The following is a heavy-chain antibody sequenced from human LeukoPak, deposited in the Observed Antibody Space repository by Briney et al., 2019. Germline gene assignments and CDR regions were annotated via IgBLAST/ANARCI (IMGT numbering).Heavy chain of an antibody. V-gene: IGHV3-30*18. CDR1: GFTFSSYG. CDR3: AKDQLWGNYYDSSGYPTFDY. Sequence: GGSLRLSCAASGFTFSSYGMHWVRQAPGKGLEWVTVVSHDGSNKYYAESVKGRFTISRDNSKNTLYLQMNSLRAEDTAVYYCAKDQLWGNYYDSSGYPTFDYWGQGTQVTVSS. J-gene: IGHJ4*02. D-gene: IGHD3-22*01. CDR2: VSHDGSNK.